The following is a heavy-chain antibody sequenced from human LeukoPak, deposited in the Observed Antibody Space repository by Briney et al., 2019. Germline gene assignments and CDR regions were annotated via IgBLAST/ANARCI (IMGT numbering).Heavy chain of an antibody. CDR2: VTGSGGDT. V-gene: IGHV3-23*01. CDR1: GFTFSNYA. CDR3: ARGTLEHCSGASCYPLDS. J-gene: IGHJ5*01. D-gene: IGHD2-15*01. Sequence: PGGSLRLSCAASGFTFSNYAMSWVRQTPGKGLECVSVVTGSGGDTYYTGSVNGRFTISRDNSKNTLYLQMNSLRAKDTAVYYCARGTLEHCSGASCYPLDSWGQGTLVTVSS.